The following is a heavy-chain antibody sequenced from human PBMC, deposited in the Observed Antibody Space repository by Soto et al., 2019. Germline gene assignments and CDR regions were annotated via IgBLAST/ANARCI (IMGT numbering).Heavy chain of an antibody. CDR3: ARVDGPGSYFDY. J-gene: IGHJ4*02. CDR2: IHHGGGT. CDR1: DVSISTHKW. Sequence: QVQLQESGPGLVKPSGTLSLTCTVSDVSISTHKWWWTWVRQPPGKGLEWIGEIHHGGGTNYNPSLKSRVTMSIDKSNNQFSLNLNSVPAADTAVYYCARVDGPGSYFDYWGQGTQVTVSS. V-gene: IGHV4-4*02. D-gene: IGHD3-10*01.